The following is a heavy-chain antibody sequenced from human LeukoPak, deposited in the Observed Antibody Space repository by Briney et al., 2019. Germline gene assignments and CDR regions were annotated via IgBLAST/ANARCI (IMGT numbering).Heavy chain of an antibody. CDR2: IYYSGST. CDR1: GGSISSYY. Sequence: SETPSLTCTVSGGSISSYYWSWIRQPPGKGLEWIGYIYYSGSTNYNPSLKSRVTISVDTSKNQFSLKLSSVTAADTAVYYCARLGYNQDYWGQGTLVTVSS. D-gene: IGHD5-24*01. J-gene: IGHJ4*02. CDR3: ARLGYNQDY. V-gene: IGHV4-59*01.